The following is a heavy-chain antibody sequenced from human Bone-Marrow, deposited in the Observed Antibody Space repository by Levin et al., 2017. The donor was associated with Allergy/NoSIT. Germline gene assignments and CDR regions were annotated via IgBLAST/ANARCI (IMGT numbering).Heavy chain of an antibody. V-gene: IGHV1-2*02. CDR3: ARERSITIFGVVPTKTFDY. D-gene: IGHD3-3*01. CDR1: GYTFTGYF. CDR2: INPNSGDT. Sequence: ASVKVSCKASGYTFTGYFLHWVRQAPGQGLEWMGWINPNSGDTNSAQKFQGRVTMTRDTSITTAYMELSRLTSDDTAVYYCARERSITIFGVVPTKTFDYWGQGTLVTVSS. J-gene: IGHJ4*02.